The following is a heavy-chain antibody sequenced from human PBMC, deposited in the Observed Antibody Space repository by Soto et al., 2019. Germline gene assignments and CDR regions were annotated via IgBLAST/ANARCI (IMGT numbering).Heavy chain of an antibody. V-gene: IGHV1-46*01. Sequence: QVQLVQSGAEVKKPGASVKVSCKTSGYNFINYYVHWVRQAPGQGLEWVGIIDPSDDYTFYAEKFQGRVTLTTAASTSTLFMELTRLTSADTAIYFCAKVGVKRAMDFSSGYYNWFDTWGQGTLVTVSS. J-gene: IGHJ5*02. CDR3: AKVGVKRAMDFSSGYYNWFDT. D-gene: IGHD3-3*01. CDR2: IDPSDDYT. CDR1: GYNFINYY.